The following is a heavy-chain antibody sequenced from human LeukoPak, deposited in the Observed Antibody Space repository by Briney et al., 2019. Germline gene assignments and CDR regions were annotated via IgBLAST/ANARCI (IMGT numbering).Heavy chain of an antibody. CDR3: AKGQGYSSSWYGAAAFDI. J-gene: IGHJ3*02. CDR2: IRYDGSNK. Sequence: PGGSLRLSCAASGFTFSSYGMHWVRQAPGKGLEWVAFIRYDGSNKYYADSVKGRFTISRDNSKNTLYLQMNSLRAEDTAVYYCAKGQGYSSSWYGAAAFDIWGQGTMVTASS. D-gene: IGHD6-13*01. V-gene: IGHV3-30*02. CDR1: GFTFSSYG.